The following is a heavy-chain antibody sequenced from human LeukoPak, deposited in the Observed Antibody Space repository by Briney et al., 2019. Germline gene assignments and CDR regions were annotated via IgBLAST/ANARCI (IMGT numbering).Heavy chain of an antibody. V-gene: IGHV3-20*04. J-gene: IGHJ4*02. CDR2: LNWKGEST. CDR3: ARGYTGYDWGNLFDY. Sequence: PGGSLRLSCAASGFTFSSYEMNWVRQAPGKGLEWVCGLNWKGESTGYADSVKGRFTISRDTAKHYLYLQMNSLRAEDTAFYYCARGYTGYDWGNLFDYWGQGTLVTVSS. D-gene: IGHD5-12*01. CDR1: GFTFSSYE.